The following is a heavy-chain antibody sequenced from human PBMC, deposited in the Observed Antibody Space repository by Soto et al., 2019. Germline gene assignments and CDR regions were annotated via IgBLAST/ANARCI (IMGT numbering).Heavy chain of an antibody. Sequence: RXLTGRVAGDSMRSDYWSWLRRPPGHGLQWIGYVFHTGNTNYNPSLKSRVTISADPYKNQVSLRLTSVTAADTAVYFCAREQYNWKSWGQGNRGTVSS. D-gene: IGHD1-20*01. CDR3: AREQYNWKS. CDR1: GDSMRSDY. J-gene: IGHJ4*02. CDR2: VFHTGNT. V-gene: IGHV4-59*01.